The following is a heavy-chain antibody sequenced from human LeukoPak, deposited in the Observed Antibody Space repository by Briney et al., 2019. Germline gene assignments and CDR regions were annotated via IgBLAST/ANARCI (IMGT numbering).Heavy chain of an antibody. J-gene: IGHJ6*02. CDR3: ARHVREMATIVSYYYYGMDV. CDR1: GDSISSFY. D-gene: IGHD5-24*01. V-gene: IGHV4-59*08. CDR2: IHYTGSS. Sequence: SETLSLTCSVSGDSISSFYWNWIRQPPGKGLEWIGNIHYTGSSNYNPSLESRVTISIDRSRKQFFLKLSSVTAADTAVYYCARHVREMATIVSYYYYGMDVWGQGTTVTVSS.